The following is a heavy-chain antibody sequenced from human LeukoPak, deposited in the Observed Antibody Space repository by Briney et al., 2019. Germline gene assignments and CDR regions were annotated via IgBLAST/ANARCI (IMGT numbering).Heavy chain of an antibody. J-gene: IGHJ3*02. V-gene: IGHV1-18*01. CDR3: ARASPGYSSSWRRGAFDI. CDR2: ISAYNGNT. D-gene: IGHD6-13*01. CDR1: GYTFTSYG. Sequence: ASVKVSCKASGYTFTSYGISWVRQAPGQGLEWMGWISAYNGNTNYAQKLQGRVTMTTDTSTSTAYMELSSLRSEDTAVYYCARASPGYSSSWRRGAFDIWGQGTMVTVSS.